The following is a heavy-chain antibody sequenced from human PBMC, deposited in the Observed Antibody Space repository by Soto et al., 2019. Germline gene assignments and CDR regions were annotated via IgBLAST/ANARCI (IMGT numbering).Heavy chain of an antibody. D-gene: IGHD3-22*01. V-gene: IGHV3-53*01. CDR1: GFTVSSNY. J-gene: IGHJ4*02. CDR3: ARAVIEGYYDSSPYYFDY. Sequence: EVQLVESGGGLIQPGGSLRLSCAASGFTVSSNYMSWVRQAPGKGLAWVSGIYSGGSTYYADSVKGRFTISRDNSKNTLYLQMNSLRAEDTAVYYCARAVIEGYYDSSPYYFDYWGQGTLVTVSS. CDR2: IYSGGST.